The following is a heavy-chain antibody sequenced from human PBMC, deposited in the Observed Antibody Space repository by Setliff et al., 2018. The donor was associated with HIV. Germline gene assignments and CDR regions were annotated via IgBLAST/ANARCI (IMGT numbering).Heavy chain of an antibody. Sequence: SETLSLTCAVSGGAFSWYYWRWIRQPPGKGLEWIGEINDKGSTNYNPSLKSRLTISVDTSKNQLSLKLSSVTAAATAVYYCARVRGRYYYHYAMDVWGQGTTVTVS. CDR2: INDKGST. CDR3: ARVRGRYYYHYAMDV. D-gene: IGHD3-10*01. V-gene: IGHV4-34*01. CDR1: GGAFSWYY. J-gene: IGHJ6*02.